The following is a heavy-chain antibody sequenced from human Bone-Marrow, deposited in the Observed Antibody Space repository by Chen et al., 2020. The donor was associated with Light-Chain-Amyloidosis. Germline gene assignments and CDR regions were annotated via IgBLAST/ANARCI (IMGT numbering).Heavy chain of an antibody. CDR2: IIPIFGTA. CDR1: GGTFSSYA. V-gene: IGHV1-69*01. Sequence: QVQLVQSGAEVKKPGSSVKVSCKASGGTFSSYAISWVRQASGQGLEWMGGIIPIFGTANYAQKFQGRVTITADESTSTAYMELSSLRSEDTAVYYCARGLCSGGSCYFGAAAWFDPWGQGTLVTVSS. J-gene: IGHJ5*02. D-gene: IGHD2-15*01. CDR3: ARGLCSGGSCYFGAAAWFDP.